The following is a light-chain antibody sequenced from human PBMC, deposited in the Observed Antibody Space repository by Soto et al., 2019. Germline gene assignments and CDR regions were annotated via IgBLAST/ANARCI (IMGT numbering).Light chain of an antibody. CDR2: GAS. CDR1: QSVSSK. Sequence: EIVMTQSPATLSVSPGEGATLSCRASQSVSSKLAWYQQKPGQAPRLLIYGASSRATGIPDRFSGSGSGTDFTLTIIRLEPEDFAVYYCQQYGTTLWTFGQGTKVDIK. V-gene: IGKV3-20*01. J-gene: IGKJ1*01. CDR3: QQYGTTLWT.